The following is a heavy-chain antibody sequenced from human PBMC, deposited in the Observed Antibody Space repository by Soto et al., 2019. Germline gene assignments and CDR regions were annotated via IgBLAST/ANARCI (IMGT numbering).Heavy chain of an antibody. CDR1: GGSISSGDYY. CDR3: ARGYYDSSGYYWVFDY. CDR2: IYYSGST. Sequence: SETLSLTCTVSGGSISSGDYYWSWIRQHPGKGLEWIGYIYYSGSTYYNASLKSRVTISVDTSKNQFSLKLSSVTAADTAVYYCARGYYDSSGYYWVFDYWGQGTLVTVSS. J-gene: IGHJ4*02. V-gene: IGHV4-31*03. D-gene: IGHD3-22*01.